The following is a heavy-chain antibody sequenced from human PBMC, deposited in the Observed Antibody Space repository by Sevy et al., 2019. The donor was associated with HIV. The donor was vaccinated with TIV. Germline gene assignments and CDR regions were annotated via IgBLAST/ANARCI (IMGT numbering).Heavy chain of an antibody. CDR3: ARDHNDSSGYYYPFDY. D-gene: IGHD3-22*01. V-gene: IGHV4-31*03. CDR2: IYYSGST. J-gene: IGHJ4*02. Sequence: SETLSLTCTVSGGSISSGGYYWSWIRQHPGKGLEWIGYIYYSGSTYYNPSLKGRVTISVDTFKNQFSLKLSSVTAADTAVYYCARDHNDSSGYYYPFDYWGQGTLVTVSS. CDR1: GGSISSGGYY.